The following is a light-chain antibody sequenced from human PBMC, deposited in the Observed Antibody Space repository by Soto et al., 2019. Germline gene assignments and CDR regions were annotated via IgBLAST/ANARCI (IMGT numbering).Light chain of an antibody. J-gene: IGKJ1*01. CDR1: QDISSY. Sequence: IQLTQSPSSLSASVGDRVTITCRASQDISSYLAWYQQRPGKAPKLLIYAASTLQRGAQSRFSGSGSGTDFTLTISSLQPEDFATYYCQQLNSYLWTFGQGTKVEIK. CDR2: AAS. V-gene: IGKV1-9*01. CDR3: QQLNSYLWT.